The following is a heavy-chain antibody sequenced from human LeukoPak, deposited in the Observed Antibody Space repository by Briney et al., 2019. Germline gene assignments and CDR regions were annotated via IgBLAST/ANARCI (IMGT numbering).Heavy chain of an antibody. V-gene: IGHV4-34*01. D-gene: IGHD3-16*01. CDR2: INHSGST. CDR3: ARGPVPLRLGELKAYYYYGMDV. CDR1: GGSFSGYY. J-gene: IGHJ6*02. Sequence: PSETLSLTCAVYGGSFSGYYWSWIRQPPGKGLEWIGEINHSGSTNYNPSLNSRVTISVDTSKNQFSLKLSSVTAADTAVYYCARGPVPLRLGELKAYYYYGMDVWGQGTTVTVSS.